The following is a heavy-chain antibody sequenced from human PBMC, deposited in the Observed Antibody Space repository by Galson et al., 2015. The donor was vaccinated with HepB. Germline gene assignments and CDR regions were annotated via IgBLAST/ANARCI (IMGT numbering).Heavy chain of an antibody. D-gene: IGHD3-3*01. CDR2: INSDGSST. V-gene: IGHV3-74*01. CDR1: GFTFSSYW. J-gene: IGHJ2*01. CDR3: ARVFNFWSGSQWYFDL. Sequence: SLRLSCAASGFTFSSYWMHWVRQAPGKGLVWVSRINSDGSSTSYADSVKGRFTISRDNAKNTLYLQMNSLRAEDTAVYYCARVFNFWSGSQWYFDLWGRGTLVTVSS.